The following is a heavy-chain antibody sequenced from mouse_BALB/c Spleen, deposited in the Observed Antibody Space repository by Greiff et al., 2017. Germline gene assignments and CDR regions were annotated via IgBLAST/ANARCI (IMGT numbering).Heavy chain of an antibody. D-gene: IGHD2-10*02. CDR3: ARSEYGNYDYAMDY. CDR1: GYTFTSYW. V-gene: IGHV1-7*01. J-gene: IGHJ4*01. Sequence: VQLQQSGAELAKPGASVKMSCKASGYTFTSYWMHWVKQRPGQGLEWIGYINPSTGYTEYNQKFKDKATLTADKSSSTAYMQLSSLTSEDSAVYYCARSEYGNYDYAMDYWGQGTSVTVSS. CDR2: INPSTGYT.